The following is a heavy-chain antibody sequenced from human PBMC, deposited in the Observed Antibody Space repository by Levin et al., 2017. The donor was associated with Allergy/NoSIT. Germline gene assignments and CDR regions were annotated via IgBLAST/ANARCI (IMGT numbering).Heavy chain of an antibody. V-gene: IGHV1-8*01. J-gene: IGHJ6*02. CDR2: MNANSGNT. CDR1: GYTFTSYD. D-gene: IGHD3-3*01. Sequence: AASVKVSCKASGYTFTSYDINWVRQATGQGLEWMGWMNANSGNTDYAQKFQGRVTMTRNTSISTAYMELSSLRSEDTAVYYCAREVTSFGVVTAYEYGMDVWGQGTTVTVSS. CDR3: AREVTSFGVVTAYEYGMDV.